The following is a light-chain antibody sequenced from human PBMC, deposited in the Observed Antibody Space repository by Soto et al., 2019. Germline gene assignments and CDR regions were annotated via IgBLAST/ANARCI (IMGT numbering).Light chain of an antibody. Sequence: EIVLTQSPGTLSLSPGERATLSCRVSQSVSSSYLAWYQQKPGQAPRLLISGASTRATGIPDRFSGSGSGTDFTLTISRLEPEDFAVYYCQQYGSSPLTFDGGTKVEIK. CDR3: QQYGSSPLT. J-gene: IGKJ4*01. V-gene: IGKV3-20*01. CDR2: GAS. CDR1: QSVSSSY.